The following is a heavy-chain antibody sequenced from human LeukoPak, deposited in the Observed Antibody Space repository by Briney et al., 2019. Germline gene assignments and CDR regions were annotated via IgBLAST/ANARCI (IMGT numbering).Heavy chain of an antibody. CDR3: AGDSGPGVIIIDY. J-gene: IGHJ4*02. Sequence: SVKVSCKASGGTFSSYARSWVRQAPGQGLEWIGGITPILGIANYAQDLQGRVTITADKSTNTAYMELSSLRSEDTAVYYCAGDSGPGVIIIDYWGAGALVTVSS. CDR1: GGTFSSYA. V-gene: IGHV1-69*10. D-gene: IGHD3-3*01. CDR2: ITPILGIA.